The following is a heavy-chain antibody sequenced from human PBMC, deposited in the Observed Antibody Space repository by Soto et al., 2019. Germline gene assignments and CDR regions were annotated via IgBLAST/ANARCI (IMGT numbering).Heavy chain of an antibody. CDR3: ARGVKQQLARNQYFDY. J-gene: IGHJ4*02. Sequence: TLSLTCAVYGGSFSGYYWSWIRQPPGKGLEWIGEINHSGSTNYNPSLKSRVTISVDTSKNQFSLKLSSVTAADTAVYYCARGVKQQLARNQYFDYWGQGTLVTVSS. V-gene: IGHV4-34*01. D-gene: IGHD6-13*01. CDR2: INHSGST. CDR1: GGSFSGYY.